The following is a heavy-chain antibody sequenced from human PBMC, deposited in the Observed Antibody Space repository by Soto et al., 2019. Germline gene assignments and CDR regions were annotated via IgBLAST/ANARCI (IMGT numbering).Heavy chain of an antibody. V-gene: IGHV4-59*08. D-gene: IGHD3-10*01. CDR2: VHHSWGS. CDR1: GGSISSYY. CDR3: ARQGFGALHGLLDV. Sequence: QVQLQESGPGLVKPSETLSLSCTVSGGSISSYYWSWIRQPPGKGMEWIGYVHHSWGSTYNPSLQSRVAISLDTSKSQFSLKLTSVTATDTAVYYCARQGFGALHGLLDVWGQGTTVTVSS. J-gene: IGHJ6*02.